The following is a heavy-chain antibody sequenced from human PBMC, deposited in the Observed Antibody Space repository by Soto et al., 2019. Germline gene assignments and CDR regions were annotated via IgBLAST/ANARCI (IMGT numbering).Heavy chain of an antibody. V-gene: IGHV3-66*01. Sequence: GGSLRLSCAASGFTVSTNFMTWVRQAPGKGLEWVSVIYSAGSTFYADSVKGRFTISRDNAKNSLYLQMSSLRAEDTAVYYCARDLFDYWGQGTLVTVSS. CDR1: GFTVSTNF. CDR2: IYSAGST. J-gene: IGHJ4*02. CDR3: ARDLFDY.